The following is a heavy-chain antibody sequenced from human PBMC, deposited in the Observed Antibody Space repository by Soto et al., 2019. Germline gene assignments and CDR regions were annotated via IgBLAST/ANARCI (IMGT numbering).Heavy chain of an antibody. J-gene: IGHJ6*03. D-gene: IGHD3-3*01. CDR2: INAGNGNT. V-gene: IGHV1-3*01. CDR1: GYTFTSYA. Sequence: GASVKVSCKAPGYTFTSYAMHWVRQAPGQRLEWMGWINAGNGNTKYSQKFQGRVTITRDTSASTAYMELSSLRSEDTAVYYCARDGVLRFLEWLPSSMDVWGKGTTVTVSS. CDR3: ARDGVLRFLEWLPSSMDV.